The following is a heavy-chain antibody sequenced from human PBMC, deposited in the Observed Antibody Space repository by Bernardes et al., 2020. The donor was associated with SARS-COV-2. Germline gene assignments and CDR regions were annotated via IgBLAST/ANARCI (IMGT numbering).Heavy chain of an antibody. D-gene: IGHD6-13*01. Sequence: SETLSLTCTVSAGSISSSSYYWGLIRQPPGMGLDGVGSIYYSGSTYYNPSPKSPVTISVDTSKNQFSLKLSYVTAADTAVYYCARDYSSSWYYFDYWGHGTLVTVSS. V-gene: IGHV4-39*01. J-gene: IGHJ4*01. CDR3: ARDYSSSWYYFDY. CDR2: IYYSGST. CDR1: AGSISSSSYY.